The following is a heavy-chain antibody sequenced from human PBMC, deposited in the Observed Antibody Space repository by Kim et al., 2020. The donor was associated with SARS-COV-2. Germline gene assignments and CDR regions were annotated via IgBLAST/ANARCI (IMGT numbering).Heavy chain of an antibody. CDR3: ARDVRGCTETTYYSCFDP. D-gene: IGHD3-10*02. V-gene: IGHV7-4-1*02. Sequence: ASVKVSCKASGYTFTNFAIIWVRQAPGQRPEWMGWINTRTGKPTYAQAFTGRFVFSSDTSVNTAYLQISSLKAEDTAMYYCARDVRGCTETTYYSCFDPWGQGTLVTVSS. CDR2: INTRTGKP. J-gene: IGHJ5*02. CDR1: GYTFTNFA.